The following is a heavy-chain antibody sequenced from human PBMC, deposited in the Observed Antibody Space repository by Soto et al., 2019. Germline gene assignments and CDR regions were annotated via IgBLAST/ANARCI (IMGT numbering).Heavy chain of an antibody. CDR2: IYPSDSTT. J-gene: IGHJ5*02. CDR3: ARHGFYGDYSSNYFDP. Sequence: GESLKISCKGSGYSFTNYWIAWVRQMPGKGLEYMGIIYPSDSTTRYSPSFQGQVTISADKSISTAYVQWNSMKASDTAMYYCARHGFYGDYSSNYFDPWGQGTLVTVSS. D-gene: IGHD4-17*01. CDR1: GYSFTNYW. V-gene: IGHV5-51*01.